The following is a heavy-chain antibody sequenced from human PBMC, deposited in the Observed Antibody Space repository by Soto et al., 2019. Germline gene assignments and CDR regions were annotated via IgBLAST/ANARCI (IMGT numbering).Heavy chain of an antibody. CDR1: GFPFSRCA. CDR2: ISHSDHST. J-gene: IGHJ4*02. CDR3: AKRGGSSGCWDFDS. Sequence: EVQLLESGGGLVQPGGSLRLSCAASGFPFSRCAMNWVRQAPGKGLEWVSTISHSDHSTYYADSVRGRFTVSRDNSENTLYLQMNSLGAEDTAIYYWAKRGGSSGCWDFDSWGQLTLVTVSS. V-gene: IGHV3-23*01. D-gene: IGHD6-19*01.